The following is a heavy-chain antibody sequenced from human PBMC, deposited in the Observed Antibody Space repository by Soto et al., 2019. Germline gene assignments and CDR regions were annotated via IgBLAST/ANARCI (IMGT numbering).Heavy chain of an antibody. CDR2: INTGTAST. CDR1: GYSFSDYT. V-gene: IGHV1-3*04. CDR3: ARGPQDSYGMDV. J-gene: IGHJ6*02. Sequence: QVPLVQSGAEVKQPGASVKVSCKASGYSFSDYTMHWVRRAPGQPPEWMARINTGTASTEYSQKFQGRVTITRDTSATTAYMDLSSLRSEDTAVYYCARGPQDSYGMDVWGQGTTVTVS.